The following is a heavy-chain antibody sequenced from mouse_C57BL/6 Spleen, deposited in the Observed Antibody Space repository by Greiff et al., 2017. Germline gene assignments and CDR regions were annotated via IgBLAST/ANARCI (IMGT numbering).Heavy chain of an antibody. D-gene: IGHD4-1*01. Sequence: QVHVKQPGAELVKPGASVKLSCKASGYTFTSYWMHWVKQRPGQGLEWIGMIHPNSGSTNYNEKFKSKATLTVDKSSSTAYMQLSSLTSEDSAVYYCAILTEYFDVWGTGTTVTVSS. V-gene: IGHV1-64*01. CDR3: AILTEYFDV. CDR1: GYTFTSYW. CDR2: IHPNSGST. J-gene: IGHJ1*03.